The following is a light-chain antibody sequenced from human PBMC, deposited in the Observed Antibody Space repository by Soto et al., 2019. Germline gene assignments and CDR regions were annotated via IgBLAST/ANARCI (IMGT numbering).Light chain of an antibody. CDR2: RNN. V-gene: IGLV1-47*01. Sequence: QSVLTQPPSASGTPGQRVTISCSGSSSNIRSNYVYWYQQLPGTAPKLLIYRNNQRPSGVPDRFSGSKSGTSSSLAISGLRSEDEADYYCAAWDDSLSGVVFGGGTKLPVL. CDR3: AAWDDSLSGVV. J-gene: IGLJ2*01. CDR1: SSNIRSNY.